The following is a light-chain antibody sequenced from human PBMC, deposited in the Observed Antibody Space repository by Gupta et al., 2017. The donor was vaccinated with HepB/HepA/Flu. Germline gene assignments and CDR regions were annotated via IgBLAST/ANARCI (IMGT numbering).Light chain of an antibody. CDR2: SNN. J-gene: IGLJ1*01. CDR3: AAWDDSLNGYV. V-gene: IGLV1-44*01. Sequence: QSVLTQPPSASGTPGQRVTISCSGSSSNIGSNTVNWYQQLPGTAPKLLIYSNNQRPSGVPDRFSGSKSGTYASLAISGLQSEDEADDYCAAWDDSLNGYVFGTGTKVTVL. CDR1: SSNIGSNT.